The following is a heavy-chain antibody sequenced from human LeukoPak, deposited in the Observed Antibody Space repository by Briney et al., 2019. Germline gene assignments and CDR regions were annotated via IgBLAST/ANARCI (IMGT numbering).Heavy chain of an antibody. J-gene: IGHJ2*01. CDR3: ARDFPARDWFFDL. CDR1: GGSIGNFY. CDR2: IFTTGST. Sequence: SETLSLTCTVSGGSIGNFYWNWIRQPAGKGLEWIGRIFTTGSTNYNPSLKSRVTMSVDTSKNQLSLRLSSVTAADTAVYYCARDFPARDWFFDLWGRGTLVTVSS. V-gene: IGHV4-4*07.